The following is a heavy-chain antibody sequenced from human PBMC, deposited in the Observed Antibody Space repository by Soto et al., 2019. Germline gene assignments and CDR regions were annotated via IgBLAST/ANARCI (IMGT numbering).Heavy chain of an antibody. D-gene: IGHD4-4*01. Sequence: PGESLKISCKGSGYSYTSYWISCVRPLPGKGLEWMGRIDPSDSYTNYSPSFQGHVTISADKSISTAYLQWSSLKASDTAMYYCARHRDYSTYFDAFDIWGQGKRVTVS. CDR2: IDPSDSYT. CDR3: ARHRDYSTYFDAFDI. V-gene: IGHV5-10-1*01. CDR1: GYSYTSYW. J-gene: IGHJ3*02.